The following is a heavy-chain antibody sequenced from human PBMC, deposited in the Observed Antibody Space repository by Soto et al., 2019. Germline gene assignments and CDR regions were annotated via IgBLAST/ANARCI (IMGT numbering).Heavy chain of an antibody. J-gene: IGHJ6*02. CDR3: ARDHWEYIGNSRGGYGVDV. V-gene: IGHV3-64*02. CDR1: GFTFSNRP. D-gene: IGHD1-26*01. Sequence: PGGSLRLSCVASGFTFSNRPIHWVRQAPGRGLEFVSAIDNNTYYADSLKGRFVISRDNSKNTVYLQMGSLRPEDMGVYYCARDHWEYIGNSRGGYGVDVLGQGTTVTVSS. CDR2: IDNNT.